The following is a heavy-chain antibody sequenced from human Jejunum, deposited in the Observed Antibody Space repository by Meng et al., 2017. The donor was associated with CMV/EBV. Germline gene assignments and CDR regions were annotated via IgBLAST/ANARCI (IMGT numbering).Heavy chain of an antibody. V-gene: IGHV4-30-4*08. CDR1: GGSISSGDNY. J-gene: IGHJ4*02. CDR3: ARVSLRQTIFDY. CDR2: IYYSGST. Sequence: QVHLHPSRPGLVNPSQTPSLTCTVSGGSISSGDNYRSWIRQPPGKGLEWIGYIYYSGSTYYNPSLKSRLTISVDTSKNQFSLNLTSVTAADTAVYYCARVSLRQTIFDYWGQGTLVTVSS. D-gene: IGHD6-6*01.